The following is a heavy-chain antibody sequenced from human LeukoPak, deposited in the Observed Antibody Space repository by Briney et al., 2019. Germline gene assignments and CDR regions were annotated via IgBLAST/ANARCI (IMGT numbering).Heavy chain of an antibody. CDR3: ARIGSHCSGTSCYGDY. CDR2: ISGNT. D-gene: IGHD2-2*01. Sequence: PSETLSLTCTVSGGSVSSSSDYWGWVRQPPGKRLEWIGSISGNTYYNPSLKRRVTISVDTSKNQFSLRLSSVTAADTAVYYCARIGSHCSGTSCYGDYWGQGALVTVSS. V-gene: IGHV4-39*01. J-gene: IGHJ4*02. CDR1: GGSVSSSSDY.